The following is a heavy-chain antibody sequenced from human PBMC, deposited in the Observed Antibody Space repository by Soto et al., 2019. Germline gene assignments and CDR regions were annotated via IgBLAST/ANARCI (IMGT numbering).Heavy chain of an antibody. V-gene: IGHV1-18*01. D-gene: IGHD3-3*01. CDR2: ISAYNGNT. CDR3: ARGVRLRLMPWETWFDP. CDR1: GYTFTCYG. J-gene: IGHJ5*02. Sequence: ASVKVACKASGYTFTCYGISWVRQAPGQGLEWMGWISAYNGNTNYAQKRQGRVTMTTDTSTSTAYMELRSLRSDDTAVYYCARGVRLRLMPWETWFDPWGQGTLVTVSS.